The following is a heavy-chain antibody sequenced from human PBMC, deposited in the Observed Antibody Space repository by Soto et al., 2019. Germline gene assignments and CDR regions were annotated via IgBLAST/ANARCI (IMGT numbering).Heavy chain of an antibody. CDR3: ARDYVVVVRNYCYGMDV. Sequence: QVQLVQSGAEVKKPGASVKVSCKASGYTFTSYGISWVRQAPGQGLEWMGWIIAYNGNTNYAQKLQGTVTMTTDTSTSTDYMELRSLRSDDTAVYYCARDYVVVVRNYCYGMDVWGQGNTVTVSS. J-gene: IGHJ6*02. D-gene: IGHD2-15*01. CDR1: GYTFTSYG. CDR2: IIAYNGNT. V-gene: IGHV1-18*01.